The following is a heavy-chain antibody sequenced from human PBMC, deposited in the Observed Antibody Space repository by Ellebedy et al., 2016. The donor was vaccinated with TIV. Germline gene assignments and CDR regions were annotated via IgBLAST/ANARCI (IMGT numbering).Heavy chain of an antibody. J-gene: IGHJ4*01. V-gene: IGHV3-33*01. CDR2: IWYDGTNK. CDR1: GFTFNSHA. Sequence: AGSLRLSXAASGFTFNSHAMHWVRQAPGKGLEWVAAIWYDGTNKYYADSLKGRFSISRDNSKNTLFLQIDTLTAEDTAIYYCARDLFSGGIRFGAAGAFDYWGQGTLVTVSS. CDR3: ARDLFSGGIRFGAAGAFDY. D-gene: IGHD3-10*01.